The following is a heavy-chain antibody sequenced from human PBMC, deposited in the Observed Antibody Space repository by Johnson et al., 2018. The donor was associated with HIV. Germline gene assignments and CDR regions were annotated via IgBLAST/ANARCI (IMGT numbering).Heavy chain of an antibody. CDR3: ARVGAAGVDAFDI. CDR1: VFTVSSNY. Sequence: EQLVESGGGLVQPGGSLRLSCAASVFTVSSNYMSWVRQAPGKGLEWVSFIYGGGSTYYADSVKGRFTISRDNSKNSLYLQMNSLRAEDTAVYYCARVGAAGVDAFDIWGQGTMVTVSS. D-gene: IGHD6-25*01. CDR2: IYGGGST. V-gene: IGHV3-66*01. J-gene: IGHJ3*02.